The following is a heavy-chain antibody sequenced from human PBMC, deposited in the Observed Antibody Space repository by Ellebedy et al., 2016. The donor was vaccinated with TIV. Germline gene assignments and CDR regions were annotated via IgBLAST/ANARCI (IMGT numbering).Heavy chain of an antibody. CDR3: ARDRRGSYDF. CDR2: ISNTGST. CDR1: GASISSYF. Sequence: MPSETLSLTCTVSGASISSYFWSWIRQSPGKGLEWIGYISNTGSTNYNPSLKSRVTISVDTSKSQFSLRLTSVTAADTAVYFCARDRRGSYDFWGQGTLIAVSS. D-gene: IGHD1-26*01. V-gene: IGHV4-59*01. J-gene: IGHJ4*02.